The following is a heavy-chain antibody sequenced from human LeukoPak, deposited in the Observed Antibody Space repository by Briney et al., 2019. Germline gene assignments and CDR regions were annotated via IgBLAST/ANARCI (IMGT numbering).Heavy chain of an antibody. Sequence: GGSLRLSCAASGFTVSSNYMSWVRQAPGKGLEWVSVIYSGGSTYYADSVKGRFTISRDNSKNTLYLQMNSLRAEDTAVYYCARVEYQLLRSYYYYYMDVWGKGTTVTVSS. V-gene: IGHV3-53*01. CDR1: GFTVSSNY. J-gene: IGHJ6*03. CDR3: ARVEYQLLRSYYYYYMDV. D-gene: IGHD2-2*01. CDR2: IYSGGST.